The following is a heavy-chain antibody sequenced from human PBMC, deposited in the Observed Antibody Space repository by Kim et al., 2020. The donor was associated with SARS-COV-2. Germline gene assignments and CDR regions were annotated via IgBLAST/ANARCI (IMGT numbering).Heavy chain of an antibody. CDR2: TYYRSKWSY. Sequence: SQTLSLTCAISGDSVSSNSASWTWIRQSPSRGLEWLGRTYYRSKWSYAYAVSVKGRITINPDTSKNQFSLQPNSVTPEDTAVYYCVRVSRGSSDFNYWGQGTLVTVSS. V-gene: IGHV6-1*01. D-gene: IGHD6-6*01. CDR1: GDSVSSNSAS. J-gene: IGHJ4*02. CDR3: VRVSRGSSDFNY.